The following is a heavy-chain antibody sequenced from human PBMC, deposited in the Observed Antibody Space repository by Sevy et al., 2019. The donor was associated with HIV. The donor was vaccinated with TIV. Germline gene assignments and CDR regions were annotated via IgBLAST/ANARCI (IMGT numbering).Heavy chain of an antibody. J-gene: IGHJ6*02. V-gene: IGHV1-18*01. Sequence: ASVKVSCKASGYTFTSYGISWVRQAPGQGLEWMGWISAYNGNTNYAQKLQDRVTMTTDTSTSTAYMELRSLRSDDTAVYYCARAAYGYFDYGMDVWGQGTTVTVSS. CDR3: ARAAYGYFDYGMDV. D-gene: IGHD6-25*01. CDR2: ISAYNGNT. CDR1: GYTFTSYG.